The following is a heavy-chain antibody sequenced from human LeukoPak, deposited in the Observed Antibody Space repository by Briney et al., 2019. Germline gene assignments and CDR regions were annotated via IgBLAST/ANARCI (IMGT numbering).Heavy chain of an antibody. CDR3: ATQGVMVRGLMDYSDY. J-gene: IGHJ4*02. V-gene: IGHV3-7*03. Sequence: GGSLRLSCAASGFTFSSYWMSWVRQAPGKGLEWVANIKQDGSEKYYVDSVKGRFTISRDNAKNSLYLQMNSLRAEDTAVYYCATQGVMVRGLMDYSDYWGQGTLVTVSS. D-gene: IGHD3-10*01. CDR2: IKQDGSEK. CDR1: GFTFSSYW.